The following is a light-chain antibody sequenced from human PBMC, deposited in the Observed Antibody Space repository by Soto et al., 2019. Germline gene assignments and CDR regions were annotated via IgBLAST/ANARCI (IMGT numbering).Light chain of an antibody. V-gene: IGKV3-20*01. CDR1: QSVTGNY. Sequence: EIVFTQSPVTLSLSPXXXXTXXXXASQSVTGNYLAWHQQKPGQAPRLLMSGASSRATGTPDRFSGSGSGTDFTLTISRLEPEDFAVYYCQQYGNSPRTFGQGTKVDI. J-gene: IGKJ1*01. CDR3: QQYGNSPRT. CDR2: GAS.